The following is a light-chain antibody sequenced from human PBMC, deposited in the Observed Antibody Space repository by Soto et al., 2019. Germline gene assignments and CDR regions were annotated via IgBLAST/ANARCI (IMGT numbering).Light chain of an antibody. CDR1: QSVTSSH. Sequence: EIVLTQSPGTSSLSPGERATLSCRASQSVTSSHLAWYQQKPGQAPRLLIYGASSRATGIPDRFSGSGSGTDFTLTISRLEPEDFAVYYCQHYVASPWTFGQGTKVDIK. V-gene: IGKV3-20*01. J-gene: IGKJ1*01. CDR2: GAS. CDR3: QHYVASPWT.